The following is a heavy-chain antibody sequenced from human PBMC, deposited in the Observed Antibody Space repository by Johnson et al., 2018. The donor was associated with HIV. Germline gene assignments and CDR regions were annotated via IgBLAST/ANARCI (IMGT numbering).Heavy chain of an antibody. CDR1: GFTFSSYG. CDR2: ISYDGSNK. CDR3: AKFVGAGSYDAFDI. J-gene: IGHJ3*02. D-gene: IGHD1-26*01. V-gene: IGHV3-30*18. Sequence: QVQLVESGGGVVQPGRSLRLSCAASGFTFSSYGMHWVRQAPGKGLEWVAVISYDGSNKYYADSVKGRFTISRDNSKNTLYLQMNSLRAEDTAVYYCAKFVGAGSYDAFDIWGQWTMVTVSS.